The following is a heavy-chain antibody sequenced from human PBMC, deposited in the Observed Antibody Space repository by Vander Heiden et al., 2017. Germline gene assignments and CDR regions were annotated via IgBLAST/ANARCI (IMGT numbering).Heavy chain of an antibody. CDR1: GGSFNTYA. Sequence: QVQLVQSGAEVKKPGSSVKVSCKASGGSFNTYAITWVRQAPGQGLEWMGGITPFSNTANYAQKFQGRVMITADESTGAAYLELNSLRSEDTAVYYCARSRTAVDWYFDLWGRGTLVTVSS. V-gene: IGHV1-69*01. J-gene: IGHJ2*01. CDR2: ITPFSNTA. CDR3: ARSRTAVDWYFDL.